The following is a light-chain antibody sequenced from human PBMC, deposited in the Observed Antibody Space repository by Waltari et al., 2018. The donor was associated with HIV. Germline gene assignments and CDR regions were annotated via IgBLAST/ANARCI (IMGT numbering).Light chain of an antibody. V-gene: IGLV1-47*01. J-gene: IGLJ1*01. Sequence: QSVLTQPPSASGTPGQRVTISCSGSRSNIGGNFVSWFQQLPGTAPKLLIYRDNQRPSGVPDRFSGSKSGTSASLAINGLRSEDEADYYCAAWDDSLSGLYVFGTGTKVTVL. CDR2: RDN. CDR1: RSNIGGNF. CDR3: AAWDDSLSGLYV.